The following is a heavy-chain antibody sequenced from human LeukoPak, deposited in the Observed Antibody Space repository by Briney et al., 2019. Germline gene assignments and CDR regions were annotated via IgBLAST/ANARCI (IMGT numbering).Heavy chain of an antibody. CDR3: AREFGYGYFDY. CDR2: VNPNSGGT. Sequence: ASVKVSCKACGYTFTGYYMHWVRQAPGQGLEWMGRVNPNSGGTNYAQKFQGRVTMTRDTSISTAYMELSRLRSDDTAEYYCAREFGYGYFDYWGQGTLVTVSS. V-gene: IGHV1-2*06. J-gene: IGHJ4*02. CDR1: GYTFTGYY. D-gene: IGHD5-18*01.